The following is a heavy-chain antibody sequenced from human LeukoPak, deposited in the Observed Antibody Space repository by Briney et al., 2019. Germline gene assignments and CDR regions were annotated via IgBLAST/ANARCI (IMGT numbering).Heavy chain of an antibody. V-gene: IGHV3-7*01. D-gene: IGHD2-2*01. CDR1: GFFVSDNY. Sequence: GGSLRLSCAASGFFVSDNYISWVRQAPGKGLEWLTNINQDGSKIYYVDSVRGRFTISRDNAKNSLHLQMNSLRVEDTAVYFCARGPPPCTATTCYTGYDSWGQGTLVTVSS. CDR2: INQDGSKI. J-gene: IGHJ4*02. CDR3: ARGPPPCTATTCYTGYDS.